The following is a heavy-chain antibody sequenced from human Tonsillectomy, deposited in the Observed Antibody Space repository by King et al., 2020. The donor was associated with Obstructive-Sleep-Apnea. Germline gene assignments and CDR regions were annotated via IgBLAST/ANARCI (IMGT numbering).Heavy chain of an antibody. CDR1: VGSISSSSNY. J-gene: IGHJ2*01. CDR3: ARGSGWPYWYFDL. V-gene: IGHV4-39*07. D-gene: IGHD6-19*01. CDR2: IYFSGCT. Sequence: QLQESGPGLVKPSETLSLTCTVSVGSISSSSNYWGWIRQPPGKGLEWIVRIYFSGCTYSNPSLKGRVTISVDTSKNQFSLKLSSVTAADTAVYYCARGSGWPYWYFDLWGRGTLVTVSS.